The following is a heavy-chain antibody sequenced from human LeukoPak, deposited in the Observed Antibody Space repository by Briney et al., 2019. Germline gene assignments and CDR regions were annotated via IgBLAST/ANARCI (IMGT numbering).Heavy chain of an antibody. J-gene: IGHJ5*02. Sequence: SQTLSLTCAISGDSVSSNSAAWNWIRQSPSRGLEWLVRTYYRSKWYNDYAVSVKSRITINPDTSKNQFSLQLNSVTPEDTAVYYCARGDNVLLWFGESDNWFDPWGQGTLVTVSS. CDR1: GDSVSSNSAA. D-gene: IGHD3-10*01. CDR3: ARGDNVLLWFGESDNWFDP. V-gene: IGHV6-1*01. CDR2: TYYRSKWYN.